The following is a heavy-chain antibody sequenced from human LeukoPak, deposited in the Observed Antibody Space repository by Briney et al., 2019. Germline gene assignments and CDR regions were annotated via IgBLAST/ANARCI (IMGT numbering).Heavy chain of an antibody. CDR3: GRGAVPAAMDV. V-gene: IGHV3-13*05. D-gene: IGHD2-2*01. Sequence: GGSLRLSCAASGFTFSSYDMHWVRQATGKGLEWVSAIGTAGNPYYPGSVKGRFTISRENAKNSLYLQMNSLRAGDTAVYYCGRGAVPAAMDVWGQGTTVTVSS. CDR1: GFTFSSYD. J-gene: IGHJ6*02. CDR2: IGTAGNP.